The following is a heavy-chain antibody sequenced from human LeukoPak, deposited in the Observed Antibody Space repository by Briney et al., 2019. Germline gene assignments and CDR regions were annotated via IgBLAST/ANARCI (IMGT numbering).Heavy chain of an antibody. CDR3: AVHLRIRAFDP. V-gene: IGHV4-34*01. CDR1: GWSFSGYY. J-gene: IGHJ5*02. Sequence: SETLSLTCAVYGWSFSGYYWSWIRQPPGKGLEWIGEINHSGSTNYNPSLKSRVTISVDTSKNQFSLKLSSVTAADTAVYYCAVHLRIRAFDPWGQGTLVTVSS. CDR2: INHSGST.